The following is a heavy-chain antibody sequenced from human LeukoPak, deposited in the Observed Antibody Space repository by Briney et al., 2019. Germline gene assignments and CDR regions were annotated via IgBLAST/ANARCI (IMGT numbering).Heavy chain of an antibody. V-gene: IGHV4-34*01. D-gene: IGHD2-15*01. J-gene: IGHJ5*02. CDR3: ARAVVVVARSFVGFDP. CDR1: IDSFSNYH. Sequence: PSETLSLTCAVYIDSFSNYHWNWIRQTPAKGMEWIGEVNESGGTNISPSLRSRVILSVDTSKNQFSLKLSSVTAADTAVYYCARAVVVVARSFVGFDPWGQGTLVTVSS. CDR2: VNESGGT.